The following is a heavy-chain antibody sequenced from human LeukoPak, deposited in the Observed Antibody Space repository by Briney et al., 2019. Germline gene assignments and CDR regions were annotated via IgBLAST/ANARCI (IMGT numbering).Heavy chain of an antibody. CDR1: GFNFGTYA. CDR2: ISGSAGST. J-gene: IGHJ4*02. V-gene: IGHV3-23*01. Sequence: SGGSLRLSCAASGFNFGTYAMNWVRQAPGKGLEWVSSISGSAGSTYYADSVKGRFTISRDNSKNTLYLQMNSLRAEDTAVYYCAKDRRIQLWLGFDYWGQGTLVTVSS. D-gene: IGHD5-18*01. CDR3: AKDRRIQLWLGFDY.